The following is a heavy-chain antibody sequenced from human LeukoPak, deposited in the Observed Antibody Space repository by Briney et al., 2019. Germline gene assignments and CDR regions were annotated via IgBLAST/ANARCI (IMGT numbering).Heavy chain of an antibody. CDR2: IYSDGNT. V-gene: IGHV3-53*01. CDR1: GGSISSSNW. J-gene: IGHJ1*01. CDR3: VREREGSNSEH. Sequence: HPSETLSLTCAVSGGSISSSNWWSWVRQAPGMGLEWVSTIYSDGNTYYPDSVKGRFTISRDDSKNTLYLQLNSLRTEDTAIYYCVREREGSNSEHWGQGTLVTVSS. D-gene: IGHD1-26*01.